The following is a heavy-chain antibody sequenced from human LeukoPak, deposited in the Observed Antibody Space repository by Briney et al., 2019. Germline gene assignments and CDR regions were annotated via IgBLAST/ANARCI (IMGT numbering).Heavy chain of an antibody. J-gene: IGHJ5*02. CDR2: SDPEDKT. Sequence: ASVKVSCNVSGRTLSQFSLQWVRQVPGKGLEWMGGSDPEDKTFHAQNFQGRVTLTEVTSTDTAYMELSSLSFDDTAVYYCTIRRLAVASAPFDHWGQGTLVTVSS. D-gene: IGHD6-19*01. CDR3: TIRRLAVASAPFDH. V-gene: IGHV1-24*01. CDR1: GRTLSQFS.